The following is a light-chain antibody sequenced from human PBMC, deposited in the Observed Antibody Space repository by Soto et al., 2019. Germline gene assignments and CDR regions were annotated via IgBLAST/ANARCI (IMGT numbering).Light chain of an antibody. CDR1: QSVSSSY. V-gene: IGKV3-20*01. CDR3: QQYGSSPFT. Sequence: EIVLTQSPGTRSLSPGERATLSCRASQSVSSSYLAWYQQKPGQAPRLLIYGASSRATGIPDRFSGSGSGTDFNLTISRLEPEDFAVYYCQQYGSSPFTFGPGTKVDIK. J-gene: IGKJ3*01. CDR2: GAS.